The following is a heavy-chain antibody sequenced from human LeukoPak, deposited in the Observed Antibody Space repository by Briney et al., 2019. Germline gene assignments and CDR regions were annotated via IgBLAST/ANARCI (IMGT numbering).Heavy chain of an antibody. D-gene: IGHD3-3*01. CDR2: ISGSGGST. J-gene: IGHJ4*02. CDR1: GFTFSSYA. CDR3: AKGKGYDFWSGELFDY. Sequence: GGSLRLSCAASGFTFSSYAMSWVRQAPGKGLEWVSAISGSGGSTYCADSVKGRFTISRDNSKNTLYLQMNSLRAEDTAVYYCAKGKGYDFWSGELFDYWGQGTLVTVSS. V-gene: IGHV3-23*01.